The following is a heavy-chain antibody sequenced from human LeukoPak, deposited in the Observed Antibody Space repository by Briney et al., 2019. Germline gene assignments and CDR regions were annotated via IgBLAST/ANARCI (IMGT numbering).Heavy chain of an antibody. D-gene: IGHD3-9*01. CDR3: ATRPYDYDILTGYYSFDY. V-gene: IGHV1-69*05. CDR1: GGTFSSYA. Sequence: SVKVSCKPSGGTFSSYAISWVRQAPGQGLEWMGGIIPIFGTANYAQKFQGRVTITTDESTSTAYMELSSLRSEDTAVYYCATRPYDYDILTGYYSFDYWGQGTLVTVSS. CDR2: IIPIFGTA. J-gene: IGHJ4*02.